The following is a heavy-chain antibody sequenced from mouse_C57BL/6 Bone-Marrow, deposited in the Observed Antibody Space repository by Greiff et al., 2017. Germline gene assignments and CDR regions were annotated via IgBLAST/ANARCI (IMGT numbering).Heavy chain of an antibody. D-gene: IGHD1-1*01. CDR3: ARDYASSDWYFDV. J-gene: IGHJ1*03. V-gene: IGHV1-85*01. CDR2: IYPRDGST. CDR1: GYTFTSYD. Sequence: VQLQQSGPELVKPGASVKLSCKASGYTFTSYDINWVKQRPGQGLEWIGWIYPRDGSTKYNEKFKGKATLTVDTSSSTAYMELHSLTSEDSAVYFCARDYASSDWYFDVWGTGTTVTVSS.